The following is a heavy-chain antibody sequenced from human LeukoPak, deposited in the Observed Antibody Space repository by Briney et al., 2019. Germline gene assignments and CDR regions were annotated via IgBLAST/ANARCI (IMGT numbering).Heavy chain of an antibody. J-gene: IGHJ5*02. V-gene: IGHV4-61*02. Sequence: SETLSLTCTVSGGSISSGSYYWSWIRQPAGKGLEGIGRIYTSGSTNYNPSLKTRVTISVDTSTNQFSLKLSSVTAADTAVYYCARDGIITIFGVVPGGFDPWGQGTLVTVSS. CDR1: GGSISSGSYY. CDR3: ARDGIITIFGVVPGGFDP. CDR2: IYTSGST. D-gene: IGHD3-3*01.